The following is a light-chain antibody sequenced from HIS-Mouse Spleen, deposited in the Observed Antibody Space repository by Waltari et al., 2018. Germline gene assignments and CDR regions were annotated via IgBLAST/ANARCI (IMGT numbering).Light chain of an antibody. J-gene: IGLJ2*01. V-gene: IGLV2-14*03. CDR2: DVS. CDR3: SSYTSSSTLV. CDR1: SSDVCGYNH. Sequence: QSALTQPASVSGSPGQSITISCTGTSSDVCGYNHVSWYQQHPGKAPKLMIYDVSNRPSGVSNRFSGSKSGNTASLTISGLQAEDEADYYCSSYTSSSTLVFGGGTKLTVL.